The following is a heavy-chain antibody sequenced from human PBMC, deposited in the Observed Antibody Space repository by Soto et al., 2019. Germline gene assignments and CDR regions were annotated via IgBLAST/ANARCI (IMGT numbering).Heavy chain of an antibody. D-gene: IGHD1-1*01. V-gene: IGHV3-33*01. CDR2: IWYDGSNT. CDR3: ARDRVRADY. J-gene: IGHJ4*02. Sequence: QVQLVESGGGVVQPGRSLRLSCAASGFTFSNYGMQWVRQAPGKGLEWVADIWYDGSNTHHAESVKGRFTISRDNSKNTLFLQINSLRAEDTAVYYCARDRVRADYWGQGTLVTVSS. CDR1: GFTFSNYG.